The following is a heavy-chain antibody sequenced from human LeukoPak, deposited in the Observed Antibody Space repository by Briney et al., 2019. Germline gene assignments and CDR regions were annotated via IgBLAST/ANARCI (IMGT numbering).Heavy chain of an antibody. CDR1: GGSISSSSYY. J-gene: IGHJ4*02. CDR3: AGARDDFWSGYYTPPRYFDY. CDR2: IYYSGST. Sequence: SETLSLTCTVSGGSISSSSYYWGWIRQPPEKGLEWIGSIYYSGSTYYNPSLKSRVTISVDTSKNQFSLKLSSVTAADTAVYYCAGARDDFWSGYYTPPRYFDYWGQGTLVTVSS. D-gene: IGHD3-3*01. V-gene: IGHV4-39*01.